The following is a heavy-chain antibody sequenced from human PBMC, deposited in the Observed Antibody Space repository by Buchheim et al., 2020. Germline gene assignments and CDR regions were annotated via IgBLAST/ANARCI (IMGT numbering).Heavy chain of an antibody. D-gene: IGHD6-13*01. Sequence: EVQVVESGGGLVQPGGSLRLSCAASGFTFSTYWMSWVRQAPGKGLEWVSTISNSGSHTYYADSVKGRFTISRDNSKTTMYLQMNSLRAGDTAIYFCAKAVGSSSSNAFDYWGQGTL. CDR1: GFTFSTYW. CDR2: ISNSGSHT. J-gene: IGHJ4*02. V-gene: IGHV3-23*04. CDR3: AKAVGSSSSNAFDY.